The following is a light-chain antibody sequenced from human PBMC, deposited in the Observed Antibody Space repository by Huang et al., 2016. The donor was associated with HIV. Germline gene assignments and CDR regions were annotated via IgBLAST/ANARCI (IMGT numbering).Light chain of an antibody. V-gene: IGKV3-15*01. J-gene: IGKJ3*01. CDR1: QSVGSN. CDR2: GAS. Sequence: EIVMTQSPVTLSVSPGERATLSCRASQSVGSNLAWYQHHPGQAPRLLVYGASTRATGIPARFSGSGSGTEFSLTISSLQSEDFAIYYCQQYDDWPRGFTFGPGTKVDIK. CDR3: QQYDDWPRGFT.